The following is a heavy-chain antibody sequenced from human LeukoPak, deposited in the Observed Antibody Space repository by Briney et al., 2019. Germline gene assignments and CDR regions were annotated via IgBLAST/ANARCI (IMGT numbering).Heavy chain of an antibody. D-gene: IGHD3-16*01. V-gene: IGHV4-59*08. CDR2: IYYSGST. CDR3: AIPLITGHFDL. CDR1: GGSISSYY. Sequence: SETLSLTCTVSGGSISSYYWSWIRQPPGKGLEWIGYIYYSGSTNYNPSLKSRVTISVATSKNQFSLKMTSVTAADTAVYYCAIPLITGHFDLWGRGTLVAVSS. J-gene: IGHJ2*01.